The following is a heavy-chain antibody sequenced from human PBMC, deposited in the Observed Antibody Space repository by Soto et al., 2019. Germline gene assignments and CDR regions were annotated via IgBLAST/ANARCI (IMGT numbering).Heavy chain of an antibody. D-gene: IGHD1-26*01. CDR3: ARAGAYSGSYCDY. J-gene: IGHJ4*02. Sequence: GGSLRLSCAASGFTFSSYAMHWVRQAPGKGLEWVAVISYDGSNKYYADSVKGRFTISRDNAKNSLYLQMNSLRADDTAVYYCARAGAYSGSYCDYWGQGTLVTVSS. CDR1: GFTFSSYA. V-gene: IGHV3-30-3*01. CDR2: ISYDGSNK.